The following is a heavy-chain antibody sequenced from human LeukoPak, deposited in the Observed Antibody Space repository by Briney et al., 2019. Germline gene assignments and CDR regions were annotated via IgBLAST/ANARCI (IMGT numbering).Heavy chain of an antibody. CDR1: GFTFSNYG. CDR3: AKDTHGDYPDN. CDR2: MSFDGNNN. D-gene: IGHD4-17*01. J-gene: IGHJ4*02. Sequence: GGSLRLSCAASGFTFSNYGIHWVRQAPGKGLEWVAVMSFDGNNNYDADSVKGRFTISRDNSKNTLYLQMNSLRAEDTAVYYCAKDTHGDYPDNWGQGTLVTVSS. V-gene: IGHV3-30*18.